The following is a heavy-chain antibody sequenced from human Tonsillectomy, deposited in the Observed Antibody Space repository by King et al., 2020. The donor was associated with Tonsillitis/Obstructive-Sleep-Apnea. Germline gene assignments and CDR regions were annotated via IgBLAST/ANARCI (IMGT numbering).Heavy chain of an antibody. CDR2: INTNTGNP. CDR1: EYTFTSYA. J-gene: IGHJ5*02. Sequence: QLVQSGSESKKPGASVKVSCKASEYTFTSYAMNWVRQAPGQGLEWMGWINTNTGNPTYAQGFIGRFVFSLDTSVSTAYLQISNLKAEDTAVYYCARGGPITIFGVVIKDNWFDPWGQGTLVTVSS. CDR3: ARGGPITIFGVVIKDNWFDP. D-gene: IGHD3-3*01. V-gene: IGHV7-4-1*02.